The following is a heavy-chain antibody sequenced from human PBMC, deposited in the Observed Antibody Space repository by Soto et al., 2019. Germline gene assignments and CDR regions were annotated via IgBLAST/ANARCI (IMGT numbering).Heavy chain of an antibody. V-gene: IGHV3-21*01. CDR1: GFTFSSYS. J-gene: IGHJ5*02. CDR3: ARDEVARKDSSSWHWFDP. D-gene: IGHD6-13*01. Sequence: EVQLVESGGGLVKPGGSLRLSCAASGFTFSSYSMNWVRQAPGKGLEWVSSISSSSSYIYYADSVKGRFTISRDNAKNSLYLQMNSLRAEDTAVYYCARDEVARKDSSSWHWFDPWGQGTLVTVSS. CDR2: ISSSSSYI.